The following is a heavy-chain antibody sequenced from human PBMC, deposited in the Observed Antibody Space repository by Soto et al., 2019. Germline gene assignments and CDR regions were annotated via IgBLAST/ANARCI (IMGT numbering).Heavy chain of an antibody. CDR2: ISAYNGDT. CDR1: GYTFTNYG. D-gene: IGHD1-1*01. CDR3: AKVPLKGPGNRYYFDS. V-gene: IGHV1-18*01. Sequence: ASVKVSCKASGYTFTNYGITWVRQAPGQGLEWMGWISAYNGDTHYTQRLQGRVTMTTDTSTSTAYMELRGLRSDDTALYYCAKVPLKGPGNRYYFDSWGQGTLVTVSS. J-gene: IGHJ4*02.